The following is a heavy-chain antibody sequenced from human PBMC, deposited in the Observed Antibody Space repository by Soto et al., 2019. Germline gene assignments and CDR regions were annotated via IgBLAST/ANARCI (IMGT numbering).Heavy chain of an antibody. CDR3: AKGRGGSGSLTPRVDF. J-gene: IGHJ4*02. CDR2: ISGGGDTT. Sequence: EVQLLESGGGLVQPGGSLRLSCAASGFTFNNYAMTWVRQAPGKGLELVSAISGGGDTTSYADSVKGRFTVSRDGSKNTVYLQMSRLRAEDTALYYCAKGRGGSGSLTPRVDFWGQGTLVTVSS. CDR1: GFTFNNYA. D-gene: IGHD3-10*01. V-gene: IGHV3-23*01.